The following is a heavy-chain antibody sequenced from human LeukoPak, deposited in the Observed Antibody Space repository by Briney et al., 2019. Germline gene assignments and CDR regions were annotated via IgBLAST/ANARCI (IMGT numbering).Heavy chain of an antibody. J-gene: IGHJ5*02. Sequence: GGSLRLSCAASGFTFSSYAMSWVRQAPGKRLEWVSAISGSGGSTYYADSVKGRFTISRDNSKNTLYLQMNSLRAEDTAVYYCAKGPQDFWSGYYTYNWFDPWGQGTLVTVSS. V-gene: IGHV3-23*01. CDR2: ISGSGGST. CDR1: GFTFSSYA. CDR3: AKGPQDFWSGYYTYNWFDP. D-gene: IGHD3-3*01.